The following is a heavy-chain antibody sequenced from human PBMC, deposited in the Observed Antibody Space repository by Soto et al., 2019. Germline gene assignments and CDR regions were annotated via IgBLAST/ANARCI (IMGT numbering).Heavy chain of an antibody. CDR2: IYHTGST. Sequence: PSETLSLTCAVSGGSISSGVYSWSWIRQPPGKGLEWIGYIYHTGSTYYNPSLKSRVTISVDRSKNQFSLRLSSVTAADTAVYYCARGYYYDGGGYYFEYFQHWGQGTPVPVSS. J-gene: IGHJ1*01. CDR1: GGSISSGVYS. D-gene: IGHD3-22*01. CDR3: ARGYYYDGGGYYFEYFQH. V-gene: IGHV4-30-2*01.